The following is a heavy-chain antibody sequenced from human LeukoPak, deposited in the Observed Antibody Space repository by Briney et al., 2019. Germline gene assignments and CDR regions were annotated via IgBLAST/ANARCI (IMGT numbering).Heavy chain of an antibody. CDR3: ARALRTGQGDYVPVL. D-gene: IGHD4-17*01. J-gene: IGHJ4*02. Sequence: GESLKISCKASGYKLTNYWIGWVRQMPGKGLEWMTIIYPGDSETRYSPSFQGQVTISADKSIGTMYLQWSSLKASDTAIYYCARALRTGQGDYVPVLWGQGTLVIVSS. CDR1: GYKLTNYW. CDR2: IYPGDSET. V-gene: IGHV5-51*01.